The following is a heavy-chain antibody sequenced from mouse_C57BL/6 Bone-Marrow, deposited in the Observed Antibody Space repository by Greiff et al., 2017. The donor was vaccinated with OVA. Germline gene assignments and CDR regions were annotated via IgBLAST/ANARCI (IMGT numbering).Heavy chain of an antibody. CDR1: GYTFTSYW. Sequence: VQLQQPGAELVMPGASVKLSCKASGYTFTSYWMHWVKQRPGQGLAWIGEIDPSDSYTNYNQKFKGKSTLTVDKSSSTAYMQLSSLTSDDSAVYDCASGDMITPYCYAMDYWGQGTSVTVSS. CDR3: ASGDMITPYCYAMDY. D-gene: IGHD2-4*01. V-gene: IGHV1-69*01. CDR2: IDPSDSYT. J-gene: IGHJ4*01.